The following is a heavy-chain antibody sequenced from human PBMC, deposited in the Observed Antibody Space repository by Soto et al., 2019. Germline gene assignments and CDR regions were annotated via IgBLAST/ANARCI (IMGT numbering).Heavy chain of an antibody. D-gene: IGHD3-3*01. Sequence: EVQLLESGGGLVQPGGSLRLSCAASGFTFSSYAMSWVRQAPGKGLEWVSAISGSGGSTYYADSVKGRFTISRDNSKNTLYLQMNSLRAEDTAVYCCAKGLSGFGFVYYMDVWGKGTTVTVSS. CDR3: AKGLSGFGFVYYMDV. J-gene: IGHJ6*03. CDR2: ISGSGGST. V-gene: IGHV3-23*01. CDR1: GFTFSSYA.